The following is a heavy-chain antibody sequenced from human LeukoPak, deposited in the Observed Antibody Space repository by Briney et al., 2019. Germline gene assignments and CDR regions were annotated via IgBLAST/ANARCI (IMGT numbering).Heavy chain of an antibody. J-gene: IGHJ4*02. CDR2: FDPEDGET. CDR3: AILYYYDSSGYYPPFDY. D-gene: IGHD3-22*01. Sequence: ASVKVSCKVSGYTLTELSMHWVRQAPGKGLEWMGGFDPEDGETIYAQKFQGRVTMTEDTSTDTAYMELSSLRSEDTAVHYCAILYYYDSSGYYPPFDYWGQGTLVTVSS. CDR1: GYTLTELS. V-gene: IGHV1-24*01.